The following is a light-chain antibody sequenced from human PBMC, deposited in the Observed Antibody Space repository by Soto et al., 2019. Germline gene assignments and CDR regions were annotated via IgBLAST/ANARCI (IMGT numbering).Light chain of an antibody. Sequence: DIQMTQSPSTLSASAGDRVTITCRASQSFSSWLAWYQQKPGKAPKLLIYKASSLETGVPSRFSGSGSGTEFTLTISSLQPDDFATYYCQQYNSYWTFGQGTKVDI. J-gene: IGKJ1*01. CDR2: KAS. CDR3: QQYNSYWT. CDR1: QSFSSW. V-gene: IGKV1-5*03.